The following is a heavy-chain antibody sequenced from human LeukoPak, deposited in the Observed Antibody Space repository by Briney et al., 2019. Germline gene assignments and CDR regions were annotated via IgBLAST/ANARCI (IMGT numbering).Heavy chain of an antibody. CDR3: AREGDGSGTNAFDI. D-gene: IGHD3-10*01. CDR2: IYYSGST. Sequence: SETLSLTCTVSGGSVSSGNYYWSWIRQPPGKGLEWIGYIYYSGSTNRNPSLKSRVTISVDTSKNQFSLKLSSVTAADTAVYYCAREGDGSGTNAFDIWGQGTMVTVSS. CDR1: GGSVSSGNYY. V-gene: IGHV4-61*01. J-gene: IGHJ3*02.